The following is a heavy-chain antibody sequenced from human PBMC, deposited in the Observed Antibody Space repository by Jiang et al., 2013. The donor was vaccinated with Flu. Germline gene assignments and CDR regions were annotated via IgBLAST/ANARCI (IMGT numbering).Heavy chain of an antibody. Sequence: PGLVKPSETLSLTCTVSGGSVSSGSYYWSWDPAAPREGTGVDWVYLLHGSTNYNPSLKSRVTISVDTSKNQFSLKLSSVTAADTAVYYCASSTTVVTQDYWGQGTLVTVSS. D-gene: IGHD4-23*01. J-gene: IGHJ4*02. V-gene: IGHV4-61*01. CDR2: LLHGST. CDR3: ASSTTVVTQDY. CDR1: GGSVSSGSYY.